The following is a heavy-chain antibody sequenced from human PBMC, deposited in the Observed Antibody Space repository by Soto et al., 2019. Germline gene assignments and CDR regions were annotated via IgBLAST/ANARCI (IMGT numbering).Heavy chain of an antibody. Sequence: EVQLVESGGGLVQPGGSLRLSCAASGFTFSSYDMHWVRQATGKGLEWVSAIGTAGDTYYPGSVKGRFTISRENAKNSLYLQMNSLRAGDTAVYYCARAGGSSSWYSDYYYGMDVWGQGTTVTVSS. CDR3: ARAGGSSSWYSDYYYGMDV. CDR1: GFTFSSYD. D-gene: IGHD6-13*01. J-gene: IGHJ6*02. CDR2: IGTAGDT. V-gene: IGHV3-13*01.